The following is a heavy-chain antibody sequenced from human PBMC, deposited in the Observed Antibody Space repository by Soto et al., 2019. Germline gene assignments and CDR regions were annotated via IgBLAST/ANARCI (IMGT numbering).Heavy chain of an antibody. CDR2: ISKSGGGT. D-gene: IGHD6-13*01. Sequence: VQLLESGGGLVQPGGSLRLSCAASGFTFSNYAMSWVRQAPGKGLEWVSSISKSGGGTYYADSVKGRFTISRDNSKNTLYLQMNSLKAEDTAVYSCAKTSSRFDYWGQGTLVTVSS. CDR1: GFTFSNYA. J-gene: IGHJ4*02. CDR3: AKTSSRFDY. V-gene: IGHV3-23*01.